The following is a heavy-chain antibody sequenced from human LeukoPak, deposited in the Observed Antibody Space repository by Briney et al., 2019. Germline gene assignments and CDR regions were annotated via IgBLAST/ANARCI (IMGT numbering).Heavy chain of an antibody. V-gene: IGHV3-48*01. CDR2: ISSSSSTI. D-gene: IGHD2-2*01. CDR3: ARGCTRPRNWFDP. CDR1: GFTFSSYS. J-gene: IGHJ5*02. Sequence: PGGSLRLSCAASGFTFSSYSMNWVRQAPGKGLEWVSYISSSSSTIYYADSVKGRFTISRDNAKNSLYLQMNSLRAEDTAVYYCARGCTRPRNWFDPWGQGTLVTVSS.